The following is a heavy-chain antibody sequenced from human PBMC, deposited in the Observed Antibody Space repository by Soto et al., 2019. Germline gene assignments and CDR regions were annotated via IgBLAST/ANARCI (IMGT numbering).Heavy chain of an antibody. V-gene: IGHV4-4*02. J-gene: IGHJ4*02. CDR3: ASRDPGTSVDY. Sequence: SETLSLTCSVCGASIISNNWWTWVRQPPGQGLEWIGEIYRTGSTNYNPSLKSRVTISLDKSENQFSLKVTSLTAADTAVYYCASRDPGTSVDYWGQGTLVTVSS. CDR2: IYRTGST. D-gene: IGHD1-7*01. CDR1: GASIISNNW.